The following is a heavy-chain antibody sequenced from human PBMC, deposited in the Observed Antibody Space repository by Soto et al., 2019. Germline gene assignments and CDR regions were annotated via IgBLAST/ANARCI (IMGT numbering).Heavy chain of an antibody. Sequence: SETLSLTCTVSGGSISSGGYYWSWIRQHPGKGLEWIGYIYYSGSTYYNPSLKSRVTISVDTSKNQFSLKLSSVTAADTAVYYCARDSPSGVGNYITWGQGTLVTVS. J-gene: IGHJ5*02. V-gene: IGHV4-31*03. CDR2: IYYSGST. D-gene: IGHD1-7*01. CDR3: ARDSPSGVGNYIT. CDR1: GGSISSGGYY.